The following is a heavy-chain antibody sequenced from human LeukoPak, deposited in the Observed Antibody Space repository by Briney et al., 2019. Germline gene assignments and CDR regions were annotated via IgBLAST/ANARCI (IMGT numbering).Heavy chain of an antibody. CDR2: ISGSGGNT. CDR3: ARGLGYCTSTTCLLPFDY. CDR1: GFTFSSYV. J-gene: IGHJ4*02. Sequence: GGSLRLSCAASGFTFSSYVMSWVRQTPGKGLEWVSHISGSGGNTYYADSVKGRFTISRDKSKNTLFLQMNSLRAEDAAMYYCARGLGYCTSTTCLLPFDYWGQGTLVTVSS. V-gene: IGHV3-23*01. D-gene: IGHD2-2*01.